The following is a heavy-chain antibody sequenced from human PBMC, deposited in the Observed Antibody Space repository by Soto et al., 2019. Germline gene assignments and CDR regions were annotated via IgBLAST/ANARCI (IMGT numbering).Heavy chain of an antibody. V-gene: IGHV1-46*03. Sequence: ASVKVSCKASGYTFTSYYMHWVRQAPGQGLEWMGIINPSGGSTSYAQKFQGRVTMTRDTSTSTVYMELSSLRSEDTTVYYCARPGYSGYEGGDVGAFDIWGQGTMVTVSS. D-gene: IGHD5-12*01. J-gene: IGHJ3*02. CDR2: INPSGGST. CDR1: GYTFTSYY. CDR3: ARPGYSGYEGGDVGAFDI.